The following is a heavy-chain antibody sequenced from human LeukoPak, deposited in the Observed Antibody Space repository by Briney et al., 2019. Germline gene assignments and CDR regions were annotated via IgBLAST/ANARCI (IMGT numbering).Heavy chain of an antibody. CDR2: INSDGSST. D-gene: IGHD1-26*01. J-gene: IGHJ2*01. CDR3: AKDRTVGASYWYFDL. CDR1: GFTFSSYW. Sequence: GGSLRLSCAASGFTFSSYWMHWVRQAPGKGLVWVSRINSDGSSTTYADSVKGRFTISRDSSKNTLFLHMNTLRAEDTAIYYCAKDRTVGASYWYFDLWGRGTLVTVSS. V-gene: IGHV3-74*01.